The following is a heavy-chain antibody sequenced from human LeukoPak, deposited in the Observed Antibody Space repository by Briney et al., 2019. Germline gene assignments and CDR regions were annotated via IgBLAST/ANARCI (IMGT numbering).Heavy chain of an antibody. CDR3: AKGSAARPYNWFDP. CDR2: ISWNSGSI. V-gene: IGHV3-9*01. J-gene: IGHJ5*02. D-gene: IGHD6-6*01. Sequence: GRSLRLSCAASGVTFDDYAMHWVRQAPGKGLEWVSGISWNSGSIGYADSVKGRFTISRDNAKNSLYLQMNSLRAEDTALYYCAKGSAARPYNWFDPWGQGTLVTVSS. CDR1: GVTFDDYA.